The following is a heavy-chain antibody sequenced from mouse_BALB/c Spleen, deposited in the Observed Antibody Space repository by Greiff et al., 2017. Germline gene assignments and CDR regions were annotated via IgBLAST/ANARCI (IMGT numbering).Heavy chain of an antibody. V-gene: IGHV1-31*01. CDR3: ARKTPYFDY. CDR1: GYSFTGYY. J-gene: IGHJ2*01. CDR2: INPYNGAT. Sequence: EVKLQESGPELVKPGASVKISCKASGYSFTGYYMHWVKQSHVKSLEWIGRINPYNGATSYNQNFKDKASLTVDKSSSTAYMELHSLTSEDSAVYYCARKTPYFDYWGQGTTLTVSS.